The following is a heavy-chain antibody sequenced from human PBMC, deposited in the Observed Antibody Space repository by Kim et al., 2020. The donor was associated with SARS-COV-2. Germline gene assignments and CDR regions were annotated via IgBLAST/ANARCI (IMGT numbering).Heavy chain of an antibody. CDR2: ISGSGGST. Sequence: GGSLRLSCAASGFTFSSYAMSWVRQAPGKGLEWVSAISGSGGSTYYADSVKGRFTISRDNSNNTLYLQMNSLRAEDTAVYYCAKAKGLYYYDSRTFDYWGQGTLVTVSS. CDR3: AKAKGLYYYDSRTFDY. D-gene: IGHD3-22*01. J-gene: IGHJ4*02. CDR1: GFTFSSYA. V-gene: IGHV3-23*01.